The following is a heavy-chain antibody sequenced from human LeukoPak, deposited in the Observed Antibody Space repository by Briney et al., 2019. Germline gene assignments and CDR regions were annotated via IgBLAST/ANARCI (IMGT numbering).Heavy chain of an antibody. Sequence: GASVKVSCEASGYTFTSYDIYWVRQAPGQGVEWMGWMNPHSGNTGYAQKFQGRVTMTRNTSISTAYMELSSLRSEDTAVYYCARYEVVAAVSGMDVWGQGTTVTVSS. D-gene: IGHD2-15*01. CDR3: ARYEVVAAVSGMDV. CDR1: GYTFTSYD. CDR2: MNPHSGNT. V-gene: IGHV1-8*01. J-gene: IGHJ6*02.